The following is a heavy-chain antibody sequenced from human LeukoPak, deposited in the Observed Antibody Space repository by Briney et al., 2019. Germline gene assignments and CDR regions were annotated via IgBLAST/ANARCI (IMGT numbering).Heavy chain of an antibody. V-gene: IGHV1-46*01. Sequence: ASVKVSCKASGYTFSNYCMHWVRQAPGQGLEWMGIFNPTYDIPIYAQTFEGRVTMTRDMSTSTVYMELSTLRSDDTAVYFCARAPRHKDDYYGSGSYYAYWGQGTLVTVSS. CDR1: GYTFSNYC. CDR2: FNPTYDIP. CDR3: ARAPRHKDDYYGSGSYYAY. J-gene: IGHJ4*02. D-gene: IGHD3-10*01.